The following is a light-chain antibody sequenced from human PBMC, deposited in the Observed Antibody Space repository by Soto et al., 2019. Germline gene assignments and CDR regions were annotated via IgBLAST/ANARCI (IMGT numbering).Light chain of an antibody. CDR1: QGISNY. CDR3: IRHDLYQRT. J-gene: IGKJ1*01. Sequence: DIQLTQSPSSISASAGGRVKITCLASQGISNYLAWFQLKPGKVPKRLMYAAYTLQSGVKSRFSGSGSGTEFTLTISSMQPEDFATYYCIRHDLYQRTFGQGNKVDIK. CDR2: AAY. V-gene: IGKV1-17*03.